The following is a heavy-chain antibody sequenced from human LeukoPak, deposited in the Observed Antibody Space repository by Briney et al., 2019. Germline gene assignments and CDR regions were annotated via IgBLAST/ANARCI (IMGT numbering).Heavy chain of an antibody. CDR1: GGSFSGYY. J-gene: IGHJ5*02. CDR2: INHSGST. V-gene: IGHV4-34*01. D-gene: IGHD3-10*01. Sequence: SETLSLTCAVYGGSFSGYYWSWIRQPPGKGLEWIGEINHSGSTNYNPSLKSRVTISVDTSKNEFSLKLSSVTAADTAVYYCARVFRFGECYNWFDPWGQGTLVTVSS. CDR3: ARVFRFGECYNWFDP.